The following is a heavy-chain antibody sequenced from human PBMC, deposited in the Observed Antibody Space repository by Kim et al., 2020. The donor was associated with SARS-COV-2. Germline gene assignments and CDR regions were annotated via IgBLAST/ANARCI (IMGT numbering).Heavy chain of an antibody. Sequence: VKGRFTISRDNSKNTLYLQMNSLRAEDTAVYYCAREFYYGSGSYYTAYDYWGQGTLVTVSS. D-gene: IGHD3-10*01. J-gene: IGHJ4*02. CDR3: AREFYYGSGSYYTAYDY. V-gene: IGHV3-66*01.